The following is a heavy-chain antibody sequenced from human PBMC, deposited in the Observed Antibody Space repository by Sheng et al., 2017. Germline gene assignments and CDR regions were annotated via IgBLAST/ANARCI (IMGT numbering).Heavy chain of an antibody. CDR3: ARAIRGYSYGSFFDY. J-gene: IGHJ4*02. Sequence: QLQLQESGPGLVKPSETLSLTCTVSGGSISSSSYYWGWIRQPPGKGLEWIGSIYYSGSTYYNPSLKSRVTISVDTSKNQFSLKLSSVTAADTAVYYCARAIRGYSYGSFFDYWGQGTLVTVSS. V-gene: IGHV4-39*07. CDR2: IYYSGST. D-gene: IGHD5-18*01. CDR1: GGSISSSSYY.